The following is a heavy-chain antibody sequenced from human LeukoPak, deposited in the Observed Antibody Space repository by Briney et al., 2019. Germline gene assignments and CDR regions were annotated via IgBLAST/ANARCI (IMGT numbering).Heavy chain of an antibody. CDR1: GYTFSSYY. D-gene: IGHD2-2*01. CDR2: INPNSGGT. CDR3: ARVGGYCSSTSCYDIFDY. V-gene: IGHV1-2*02. Sequence: ASVRVSCKASGYTFSSYYIHWVRQAPGQGLEWMGWINPNSGGTNYAQKFQGRVTMTRDTSISTAYMELSRLRSDDTAVYYCARVGGYCSSTSCYDIFDYWGQGTLVTVSS. J-gene: IGHJ4*02.